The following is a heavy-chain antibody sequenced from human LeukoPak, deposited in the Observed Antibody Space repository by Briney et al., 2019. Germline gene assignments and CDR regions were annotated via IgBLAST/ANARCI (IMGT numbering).Heavy chain of an antibody. CDR3: AREWMVYAIGFLYGIDV. V-gene: IGHV1-2*02. J-gene: IGHJ6*02. Sequence: ASVKVSCKASGYTFTGYYMHWVRHAPGQGLEWMGWINPNSGGTNHAKKFQGRVTMTRDTSISTAYMELSRLRSDDTAVYYCAREWMVYAIGFLYGIDVWGQGTTVTVSS. CDR1: GYTFTGYY. CDR2: INPNSGGT. D-gene: IGHD2-8*01.